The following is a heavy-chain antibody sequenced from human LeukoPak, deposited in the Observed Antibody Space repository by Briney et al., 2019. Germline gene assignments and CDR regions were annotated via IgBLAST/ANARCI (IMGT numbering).Heavy chain of an antibody. CDR2: IYYSGST. V-gene: IGHV4-31*03. J-gene: IGHJ6*02. CDR3: ARDLFHRSSGMDV. CDR1: VGPFGGGGYS. D-gene: IGHD3-22*01. Sequence: PSQTLSFPCIFFVGPFGGGGYSWSWIARHPGKGLRWIGYIYYSGSTYYHPSLKSRVTISVDTSKNQFSLKLSSVTAADTAVYYCARDLFHRSSGMDVWGQGTTVTVSS.